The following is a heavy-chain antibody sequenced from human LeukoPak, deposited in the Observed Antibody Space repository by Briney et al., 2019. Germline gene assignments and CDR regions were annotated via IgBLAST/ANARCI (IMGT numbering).Heavy chain of an antibody. CDR2: ISYDGSTI. V-gene: IGHV3-30*01. D-gene: IGHD6-6*01. J-gene: IGHJ4*02. Sequence: GGSLRLSCAASGFTFSSYAMHWVRQAPGKGLEWVAVISYDGSTIYYADSVKGRFTISRDNSKNTLYLQMNSLRAEDTAVYYCAARYSSSLFVYWGQGTLVTVSS. CDR3: AARYSSSLFVY. CDR1: GFTFSSYA.